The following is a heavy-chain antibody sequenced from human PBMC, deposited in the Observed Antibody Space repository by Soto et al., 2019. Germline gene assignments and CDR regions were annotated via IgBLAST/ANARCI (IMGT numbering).Heavy chain of an antibody. Sequence: SVKVSCKASGGTFSTYAVSWVRKAPGQGLEWLGGIIPYFDLVNYAQKFQGRVTITADESTGTAYMEVSSLRTEDTAVYYCARESRSYALWSGYYSPDFFDSWGQGTQVTVSS. D-gene: IGHD3-3*01. CDR2: IIPYFDLV. J-gene: IGHJ4*02. V-gene: IGHV1-69*13. CDR3: ARESRSYALWSGYYSPDFFDS. CDR1: GGTFSTYA.